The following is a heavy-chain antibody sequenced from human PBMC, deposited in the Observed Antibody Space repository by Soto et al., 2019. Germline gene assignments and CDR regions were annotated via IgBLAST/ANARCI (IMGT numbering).Heavy chain of an antibody. CDR2: IIPIFGTP. CDR1: GGTFNNYV. CDR3: ARDPKTGVVYYYYGMDV. J-gene: IGHJ6*02. V-gene: IGHV1-69*06. Sequence: SVKVSCKASGGTFNNYVINWVRQAPGQGLEWMAGIIPIFGTPNYAQKFQGRVTITADKSTSTAYMELRSLRSDDTAVYYCARDPKTGVVYYYYGMDVWGQGTTVTVSS. D-gene: IGHD2-15*01.